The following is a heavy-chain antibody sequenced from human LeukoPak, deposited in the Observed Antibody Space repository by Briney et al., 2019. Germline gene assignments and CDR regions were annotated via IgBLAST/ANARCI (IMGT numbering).Heavy chain of an antibody. Sequence: SETLSLTCTVSGGSISSYYWNWIRQPPGKGLEWIGYIYDSGSSNYNPSLESRVTISVDTSKNQFSLKLSSVTAADTAVYYCARRPYYDVLTAYDSSRAFDIWGRGTMVTVSS. V-gene: IGHV4-59*08. J-gene: IGHJ3*02. CDR1: GGSISSYY. D-gene: IGHD3-9*01. CDR2: IYDSGSS. CDR3: ARRPYYDVLTAYDSSRAFDI.